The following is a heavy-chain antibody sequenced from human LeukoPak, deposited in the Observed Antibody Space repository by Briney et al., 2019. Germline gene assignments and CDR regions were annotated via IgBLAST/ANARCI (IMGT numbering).Heavy chain of an antibody. Sequence: GGSLRLSCAASGFTFSNYVMHWVRQAPGKGLEWVAFIHFDGNNKYYADSVKGRFSISRDNARNTLYLQMNSLRVEDTAGYYCATDPSPHGQYFDYWGQGTLVTVSS. CDR2: IHFDGNNK. CDR3: ATDPSPHGQYFDY. V-gene: IGHV3-30*02. D-gene: IGHD5-24*01. J-gene: IGHJ4*02. CDR1: GFTFSNYV.